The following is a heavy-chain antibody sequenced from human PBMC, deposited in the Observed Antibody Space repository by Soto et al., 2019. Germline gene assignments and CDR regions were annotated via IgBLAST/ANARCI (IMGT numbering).Heavy chain of an antibody. D-gene: IGHD3-10*01. J-gene: IGHJ5*02. CDR3: AKNSGWFNT. V-gene: IGHV3-23*01. Sequence: LRLSCAVSGFTVSNNYMTWVRQAPGKGLEWVSTIDGSGGTTYYADSVKGRFAISRDNSINTVFLQMNSLRADDTALYFCAKNSGWFNTWGQGALVTVSS. CDR1: GFTVSNNY. CDR2: IDGSGGTT.